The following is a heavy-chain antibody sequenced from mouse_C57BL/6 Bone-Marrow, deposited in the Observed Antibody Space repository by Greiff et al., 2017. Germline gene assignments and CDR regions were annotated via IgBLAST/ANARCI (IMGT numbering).Heavy chain of an antibody. Sequence: EVMLVESGGGLVQPGGSMKLSCAASGFTFSDAWMDWVRQSPEQGLEWVAEIRNQANNHATYYAESVNGRFTISRDDSKSSGYLQMNSLRAEDTGIYYCTAGSRGYFDYWGQGTTLTVSS. J-gene: IGHJ2*01. V-gene: IGHV6-6*01. D-gene: IGHD1-1*01. CDR3: TAGSRGYFDY. CDR1: GFTFSDAW. CDR2: IRNQANNHAT.